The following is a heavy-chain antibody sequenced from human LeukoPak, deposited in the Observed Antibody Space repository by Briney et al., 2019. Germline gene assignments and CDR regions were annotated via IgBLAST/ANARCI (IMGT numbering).Heavy chain of an antibody. Sequence: PGGSLRLSCAASGFTFSSYGMHWVRQAPGKGLEWVAFIRYDGSNKYYADSVKGRLTISRDNSKNTLYLQMNSLRAEDTAVYYCAKVPDSSGYSVDYWGQGTLVTVSS. CDR1: GFTFSSYG. CDR2: IRYDGSNK. D-gene: IGHD3-22*01. V-gene: IGHV3-30*02. J-gene: IGHJ4*02. CDR3: AKVPDSSGYSVDY.